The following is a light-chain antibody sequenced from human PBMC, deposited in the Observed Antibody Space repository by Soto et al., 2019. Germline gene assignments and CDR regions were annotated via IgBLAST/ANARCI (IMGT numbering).Light chain of an antibody. J-gene: IGKJ4*01. CDR2: GTS. CDR3: QQFRSYPLT. CDR1: QSVPRSY. Sequence: EIVLTQSPGTLSLSPGERATLSCRASQSVPRSYLAWYQQKPGQAPRLLIYGTSSRATGIPDRFSGSGSGTDFTLTISRLEPEDFAVYYCQQFRSYPLTVGGGTKVDSK. V-gene: IGKV3-20*01.